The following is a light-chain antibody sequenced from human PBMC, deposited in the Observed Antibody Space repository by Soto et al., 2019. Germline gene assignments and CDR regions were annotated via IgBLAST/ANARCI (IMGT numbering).Light chain of an antibody. CDR2: GAS. V-gene: IGKV3D-7*01. CDR3: QQDYNLLWT. Sequence: PGERVTLSCRASQSVSSSHLTWYQQKPGQAPRLLIYGASTRATGIPARFSGSGSGTDFTLTISSLQPEDFAVYYCQQDYNLLWTFGQGTKVDIK. J-gene: IGKJ1*01. CDR1: QSVSSSH.